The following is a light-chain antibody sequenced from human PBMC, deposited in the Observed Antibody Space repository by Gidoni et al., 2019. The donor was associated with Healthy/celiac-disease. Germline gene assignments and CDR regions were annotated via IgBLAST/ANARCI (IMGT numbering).Light chain of an antibody. CDR2: HAS. CDR1: QSVSSY. Sequence: EIVLTQSPATLSLSPGERATLSCRASQSVSSYLAWYQQKPGQAPRLLIYHASNRATGIPARFSGSGSGTDSTLTISSLEPEDFAVYYCQQRSNWPLTFGGGTKVEIK. J-gene: IGKJ4*01. CDR3: QQRSNWPLT. V-gene: IGKV3-11*01.